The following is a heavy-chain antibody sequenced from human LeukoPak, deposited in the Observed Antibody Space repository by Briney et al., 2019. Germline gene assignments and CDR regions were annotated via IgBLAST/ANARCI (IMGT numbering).Heavy chain of an antibody. Sequence: SETLSLTCTVSGGSLSNYYWNWIRQPPGKGMERIGYIYYSGSTNYNPSLKSRVTISVDTSKNQCSLKLTSVTAADTAVYYCARCPYSSSTLFDYWGQGTLVTVSS. D-gene: IGHD6-6*01. CDR2: IYYSGST. CDR3: ARCPYSSSTLFDY. J-gene: IGHJ4*02. V-gene: IGHV4-59*01. CDR1: GGSLSNYY.